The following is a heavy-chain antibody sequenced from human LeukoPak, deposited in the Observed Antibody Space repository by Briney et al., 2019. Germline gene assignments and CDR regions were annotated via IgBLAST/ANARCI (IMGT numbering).Heavy chain of an antibody. CDR3: AKADQGYYYDSSGYYYPDY. D-gene: IGHD3-22*01. V-gene: IGHV3-33*06. CDR2: IWYDGSNK. CDR1: GFTFSSYG. J-gene: IGHJ4*02. Sequence: GTSLRLSCAASGFTFSSYGMHWVRQAPGKGLEWVAVIWYDGSNKYYADSVKGRFTISRDNSKNTLYMQMNSLRAEDTAVYYCAKADQGYYYDSSGYYYPDYWGQGTLVTVSP.